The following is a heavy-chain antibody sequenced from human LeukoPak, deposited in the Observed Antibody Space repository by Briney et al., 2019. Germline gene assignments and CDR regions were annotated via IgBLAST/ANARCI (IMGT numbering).Heavy chain of an antibody. CDR3: AKGAPHYGYFDY. J-gene: IGHJ4*02. CDR1: GFTFSNYA. D-gene: IGHD3-16*01. V-gene: IGHV3-23*01. Sequence: PGGSLRLSCAASGFTFSNYAMNWVRQAPGKGLEWVSAISGSGGSAYYADSVKGRFTISRDNSKNTLYLQMNSLRAEDTAVYYCAKGAPHYGYFDYWGQGTLVTVSS. CDR2: ISGSGGSA.